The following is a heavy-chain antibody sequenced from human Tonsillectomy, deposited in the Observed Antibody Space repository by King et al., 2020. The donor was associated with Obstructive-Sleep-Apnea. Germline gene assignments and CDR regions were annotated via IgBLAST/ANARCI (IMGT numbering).Heavy chain of an antibody. V-gene: IGHV3-15*01. D-gene: IGHD2-2*01. CDR2: IKSNTDGGTT. J-gene: IGHJ6*02. Sequence: QLVQSGGGLVKPGGSLRLSCAASGFTFSNAWMSWVRQAPGKGLEWVGRIKSNTDGGTTDYATPVKGRFTIAREDSKNTLYLQMNSLKTEDTAVYYCSSSQPRGMDVWGQGTTVTVSS. CDR3: SSSQPRGMDV. CDR1: GFTFSNAW.